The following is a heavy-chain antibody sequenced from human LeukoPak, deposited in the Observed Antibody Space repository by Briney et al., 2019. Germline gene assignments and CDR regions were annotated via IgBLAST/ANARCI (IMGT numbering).Heavy chain of an antibody. CDR2: INHSGST. Sequence: KTSETLSLTCVVYGGSFSGYYWSWIRQPPGKGLEWIGEINHSGSTNYNPSLKSRVTISVDTSKNQFSLKLSSVTAADTAVYYCARGDPVVPAAIGYWGQGTLVTVSS. D-gene: IGHD2-2*01. J-gene: IGHJ4*02. V-gene: IGHV4-34*01. CDR3: ARGDPVVPAAIGY. CDR1: GGSFSGYY.